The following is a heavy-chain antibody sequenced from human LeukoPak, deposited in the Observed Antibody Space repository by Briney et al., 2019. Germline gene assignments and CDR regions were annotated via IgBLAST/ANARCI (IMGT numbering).Heavy chain of an antibody. CDR1: GFTFNRYW. CDR3: ARDSDDSYDKIDF. D-gene: IGHD1-1*01. Sequence: GGSLRLSCAASGFTFNRYWMSWVRQAPGKGLEWVANIKQDGSEKYYVDPVKGRFTISRDNAKNSLYLQMNSLRAEDTAVYYCARDSDDSYDKIDFWGQGTLVTVSS. J-gene: IGHJ4*02. CDR2: IKQDGSEK. V-gene: IGHV3-7*01.